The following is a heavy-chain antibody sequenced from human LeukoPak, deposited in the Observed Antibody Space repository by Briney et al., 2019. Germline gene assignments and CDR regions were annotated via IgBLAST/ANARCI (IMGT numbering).Heavy chain of an antibody. Sequence: GASVKVSCKASGYTFTSYSMHWVRQAPGQGLEWTGSINPNSGGTNYAQKFQGRVTMTRDTSISTAYMELSWLRSDDTAVYYCARRLCSGDTCYHNDYWGQGTLVTVSS. D-gene: IGHD2-15*01. CDR1: GYTFTSYS. CDR3: ARRLCSGDTCYHNDY. V-gene: IGHV1-2*02. J-gene: IGHJ4*02. CDR2: INPNSGGT.